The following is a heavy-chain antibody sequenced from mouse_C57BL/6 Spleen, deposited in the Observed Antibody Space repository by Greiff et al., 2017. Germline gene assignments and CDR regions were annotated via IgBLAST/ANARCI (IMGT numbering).Heavy chain of an antibody. CDR2: IYPSDSET. Sequence: QVQLKQPGAELVRPGSSVKLSCKASGYTFTSYWMDWVKQRPGQGLEWIGNIYPSDSETHYNQKFKDKATLTVDKSSSTAYMQLSSLTSEDSAVYYCARGGLTGTFDYWGQGTTLTVSS. CDR3: ARGGLTGTFDY. CDR1: GYTFTSYW. J-gene: IGHJ2*01. V-gene: IGHV1-61*01. D-gene: IGHD4-1*01.